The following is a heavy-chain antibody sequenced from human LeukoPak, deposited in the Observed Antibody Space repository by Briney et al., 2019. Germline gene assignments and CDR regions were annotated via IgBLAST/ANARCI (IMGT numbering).Heavy chain of an antibody. V-gene: IGHV3-33*08. CDR3: ASRSSGSYT. D-gene: IGHD1-26*01. CDR1: GFTFSSYA. CDR2: IWYDGSNK. Sequence: GGSLRLSCAASGFTFSSYAMSWVRQAPGKGLEWVAVIWYDGSNKYYADSVKGRFTISRDNAKNTLYLQMNSLGAEDTAVYYCASRSSGSYTWGQGTLVTVSS. J-gene: IGHJ4*02.